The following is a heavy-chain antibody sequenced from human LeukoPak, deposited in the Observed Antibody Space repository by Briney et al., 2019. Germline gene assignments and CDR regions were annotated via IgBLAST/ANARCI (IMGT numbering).Heavy chain of an antibody. D-gene: IGHD6-13*01. J-gene: IGHJ5*02. CDR3: ASSPAYSSSWYAIDT. CDR1: GVIFSNYD. V-gene: IGHV3-13*01. CDR2: IGTAGDT. Sequence: PGGSLRLSYAASGVIFSNYDMHWVRQAAGKGLEWVSGIGTAGDTYYPGSVKGRFTISRENAKNSLYLHMNSLSAGDTAMYYCASSPAYSSSWYAIDTWGQGTLVTVSS.